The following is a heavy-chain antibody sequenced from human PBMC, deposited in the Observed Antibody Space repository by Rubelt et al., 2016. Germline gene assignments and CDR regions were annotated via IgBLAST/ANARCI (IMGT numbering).Heavy chain of an antibody. J-gene: IGHJ4*02. CDR2: LYSGSGT. Sequence: GGSLRLSCAASGFTVSSNYMSWVRQAPGKGLEWVSILYSGSGTYYADSVKGRFTISRDTSKNTLYLQMNSLRAEDTAVYYCAAQASKYYFEYWGQGTLVTVSS. V-gene: IGHV3-53*01. CDR1: GFTVSSNY. CDR3: AAQASKYYFEY.